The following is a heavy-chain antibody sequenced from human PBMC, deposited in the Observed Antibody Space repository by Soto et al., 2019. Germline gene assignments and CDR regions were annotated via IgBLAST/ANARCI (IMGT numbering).Heavy chain of an antibody. V-gene: IGHV5-51*01. D-gene: IGHD3-16*01. Sequence: VESLKVSCKFSGYRFTSYLIFCVLQMPGKGLDCMGIIYPGDSDTRYSPSFQGQVTISADKSISTAYLQWSSLKASDTAMYFCARLTGVGGVFDAFNVCGQGTMVT. J-gene: IGHJ3*01. CDR1: GYRFTSYL. CDR3: ARLTGVGGVFDAFNV. CDR2: IYPGDSDT.